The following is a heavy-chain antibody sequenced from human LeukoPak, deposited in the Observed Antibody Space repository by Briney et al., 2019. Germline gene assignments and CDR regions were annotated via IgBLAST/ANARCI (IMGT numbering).Heavy chain of an antibody. V-gene: IGHV4-34*01. D-gene: IGHD2-21*02. Sequence: PSETLSLTCAVYGGSFSGYYWSWIRQPPGKGLEWIGEINHSGSTNYNPSLKSRVTISVDTSKNQFSLKLSSVTAADTAVYYCARIRYPPVMVTARRSKYNWFDPWGQGTLVTVSS. J-gene: IGHJ5*02. CDR1: GGSFSGYY. CDR2: INHSGST. CDR3: ARIRYPPVMVTARRSKYNWFDP.